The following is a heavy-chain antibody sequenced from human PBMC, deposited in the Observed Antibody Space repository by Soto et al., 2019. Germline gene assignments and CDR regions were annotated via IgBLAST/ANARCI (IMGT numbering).Heavy chain of an antibody. Sequence: QVQLVESGGGVVQPGRSLRLSCAASGFTFSSYGMHWVRQAPGKGLAWVAVISYDGSNKYYADSVKGRFTISRDNSKNTLYLQMNSLRAEDTAVYYCAKDGGWLRLAYYYMDVWGKGTTVTVSS. CDR2: ISYDGSNK. V-gene: IGHV3-30*18. D-gene: IGHD5-12*01. CDR1: GFTFSSYG. CDR3: AKDGGWLRLAYYYMDV. J-gene: IGHJ6*03.